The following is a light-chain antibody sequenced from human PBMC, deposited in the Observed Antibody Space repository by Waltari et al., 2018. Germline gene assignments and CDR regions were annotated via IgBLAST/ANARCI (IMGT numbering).Light chain of an antibody. Sequence: SYVLTQPPSVSVAPGQTARITRGGNHLGSKSATWYPQKPGRAPVLVVSDDSGRPSGIPERFSGSNSGNTATLTISRVEAGDEADYYCQVWDSSIDHVVFGGGTKLTVL. CDR1: HLGSKS. CDR3: QVWDSSIDHVV. J-gene: IGLJ2*01. V-gene: IGLV3-21*02. CDR2: DDS.